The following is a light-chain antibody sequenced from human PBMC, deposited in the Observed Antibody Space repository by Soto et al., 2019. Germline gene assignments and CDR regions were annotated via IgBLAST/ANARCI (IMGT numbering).Light chain of an antibody. CDR3: QQYNSYSVT. J-gene: IGKJ4*01. Sequence: DIQMTQSPSTLSASVGDRVTITCRASQSITTWLAWYQQKPGKAPKLLIYDASSLESGVPSRFSGSGSGTEVALRGGSLQPDDFATYYCQQYNSYSVTFGGGTQVEIK. V-gene: IGKV1-5*01. CDR2: DAS. CDR1: QSITTW.